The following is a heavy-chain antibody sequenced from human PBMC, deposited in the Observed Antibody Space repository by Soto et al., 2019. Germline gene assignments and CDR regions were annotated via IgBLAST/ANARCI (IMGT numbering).Heavy chain of an antibody. J-gene: IGHJ6*02. V-gene: IGHV1-69*13. D-gene: IGHD5-12*01. CDR2: IIPIFGTA. CDR3: AREPRTRDGYFSDYYYYGMDV. Sequence: GASVKVSCKASGGTFSSYAISWVRQAPGQGLEWMGGIIPIFGTANYAQKFQGRVTITADESTSTAYMELSSLRSEDTAVYYCAREPRTRDGYFSDYYYYGMDVWGQGTTVTVSS. CDR1: GGTFSSYA.